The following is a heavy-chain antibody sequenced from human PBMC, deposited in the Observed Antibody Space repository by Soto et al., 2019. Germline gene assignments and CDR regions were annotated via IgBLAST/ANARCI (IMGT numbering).Heavy chain of an antibody. CDR2: INHSGIT. D-gene: IGHD3-3*01. J-gene: IGHJ5*02. V-gene: IGHV4-34*01. CDR3: ARKLRFLGGNWIDP. Sequence: QVQLQQWGAGLLKPSETLSLSCGVYGGSLSNYYWNWIRQPPGKGLEWIGEINHSGITSYNPSLKSRVTISVDTSNNQLSLKLTSVTAADTAVYYCARKLRFLGGNWIDPWGQGTLVTVSS. CDR1: GGSLSNYY.